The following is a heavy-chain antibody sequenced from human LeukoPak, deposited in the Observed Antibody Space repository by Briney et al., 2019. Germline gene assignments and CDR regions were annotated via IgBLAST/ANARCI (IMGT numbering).Heavy chain of an antibody. D-gene: IGHD6-19*01. CDR3: AKAPHFIAVAGTNYYFDY. J-gene: IGHJ4*02. Sequence: GGSLRLSCAACGFTFSSYAMRWVRQARGEGLEWVSAISGRGGSTYYADSVKGRFTISRDNSKNTLYLQMNSLRAEDTAIYYCAKAPHFIAVAGTNYYFDYWGQGTLVTVSS. V-gene: IGHV3-23*01. CDR1: GFTFSSYA. CDR2: ISGRGGST.